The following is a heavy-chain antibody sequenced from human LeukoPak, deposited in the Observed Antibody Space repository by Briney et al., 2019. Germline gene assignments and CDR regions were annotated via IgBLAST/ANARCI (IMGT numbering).Heavy chain of an antibody. J-gene: IGHJ5*02. CDR3: ARAASPLDGGYNWFDP. CDR1: GGTFSSYA. Sequence: SVKVSCKASGGTFSSYAISWVRQAPGQGLEWMGRIIPILGIANYTQKFQGRVTITADKSTSTAYMELSSLRSDDTAVYYCARAASPLDGGYNWFDPWGQGTLVTVSS. CDR2: IIPILGIA. D-gene: IGHD2-15*01. V-gene: IGHV1-69*04.